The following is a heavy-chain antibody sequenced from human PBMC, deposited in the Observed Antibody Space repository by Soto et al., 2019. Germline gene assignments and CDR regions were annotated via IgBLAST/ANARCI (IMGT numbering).Heavy chain of an antibody. J-gene: IGHJ4*02. CDR3: AKDNAIRQWLVRGTNFDY. Sequence: EVPLLESGGGLVQPGGSLRLSCAASGFTFSSYAMSWVRQAPGKGLEWVSAISGSGGSTYYADSVKGRFTISRDNSKNTLYLQMNSLRAEDRAVYYCAKDNAIRQWLVRGTNFDYWGQGTLVTVSS. CDR2: ISGSGGST. V-gene: IGHV3-23*01. D-gene: IGHD6-19*01. CDR1: GFTFSSYA.